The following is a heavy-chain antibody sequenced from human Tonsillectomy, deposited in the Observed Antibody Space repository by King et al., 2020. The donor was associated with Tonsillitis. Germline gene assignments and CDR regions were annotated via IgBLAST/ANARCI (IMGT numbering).Heavy chain of an antibody. V-gene: IGHV3-30*18. CDR1: GFTFSSYG. J-gene: IGHJ4*02. CDR2: TSYDGSNK. CDR3: AKFATRAGYCSGGSCYPFDY. Sequence: QLVQSGGGVVQPGRSLRLSCAASGFTFSSYGMHWVRQAPGKGLEWVAATSYDGSNKYYADSVKGRFTISRDNSKNTLYLQMNSLRAEDTAVYYCAKFATRAGYCSGGSCYPFDYWGQGTLVTVSS. D-gene: IGHD2-15*01.